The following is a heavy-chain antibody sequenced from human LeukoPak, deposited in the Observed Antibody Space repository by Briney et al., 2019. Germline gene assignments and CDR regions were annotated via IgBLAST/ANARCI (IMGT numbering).Heavy chain of an antibody. CDR3: TRDLLVGATPGDY. Sequence: GGSLRLSCAASGFTFSNYWMHWVRQAPGKGLVWVSRTKTDGSSTSYADSVKGRFTISRDNAKNTLYLQLNSLRVEDTAIYYCTRDLLVGATPGDYWGQGTLVTVSS. J-gene: IGHJ4*02. CDR2: TKTDGSST. D-gene: IGHD1-26*01. CDR1: GFTFSNYW. V-gene: IGHV3-74*01.